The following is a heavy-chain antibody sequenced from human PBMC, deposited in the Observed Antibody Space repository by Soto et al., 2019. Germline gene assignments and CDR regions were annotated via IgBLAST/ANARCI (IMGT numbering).Heavy chain of an antibody. V-gene: IGHV1-2*02. CDR2: LNANSGAT. CDR1: GYTFTGYY. J-gene: IGHJ1*01. D-gene: IGHD6-19*01. Sequence: QVQLVQSGAEVKKPGASVKVSCKASGYTFTGYYMHWVRQAPGQGLEWMGWLNANSGATTYAQKFQGRVTMTRDTSISTAYMELSRLTSDDTAVYYCARDWVSGWTRELYFQHWGQGTLVTVSS. CDR3: ARDWVSGWTRELYFQH.